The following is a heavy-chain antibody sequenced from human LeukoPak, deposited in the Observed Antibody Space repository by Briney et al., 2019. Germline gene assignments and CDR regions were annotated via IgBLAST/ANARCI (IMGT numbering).Heavy chain of an antibody. D-gene: IGHD6-19*01. Sequence: PGGSLRLSCAASGFTFSSYGMSWVRQAPGKGLEWVSAISGSGGSTYYADSVKGRFTISRDNSKNTLYLQMNSLRAEDTAVHYCAKNIAVAGTMGSWGQGTLVTVSS. CDR2: ISGSGGST. CDR3: AKNIAVAGTMGS. J-gene: IGHJ5*02. V-gene: IGHV3-23*01. CDR1: GFTFSSYG.